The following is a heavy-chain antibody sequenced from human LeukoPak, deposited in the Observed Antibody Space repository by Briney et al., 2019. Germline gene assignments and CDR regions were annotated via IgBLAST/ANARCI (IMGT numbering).Heavy chain of an antibody. J-gene: IGHJ6*02. CDR3: ARVASKGGMDV. V-gene: IGHV4-59*01. Sequence: PETLSPPGPFLGAPIGIYTGGWIRRPPGRGWEWIGHVHYTWNTKYNPSLTGRVSISLDRSKNQFALSLSSLTAADTAVYYCARVASKGGMDVWGQGTTVIVSS. D-gene: IGHD5/OR15-5a*01. CDR2: VHYTWNT. CDR1: GAPIGIYT.